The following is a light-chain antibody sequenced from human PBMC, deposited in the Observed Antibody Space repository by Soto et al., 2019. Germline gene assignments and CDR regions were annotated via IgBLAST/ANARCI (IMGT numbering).Light chain of an antibody. Sequence: QSVLTQPASVSGSPGPSITISCTGTSSDVGGYNYVSWYQQHPGKAPKLMIYDVSNRPSGVSNRFSGSKSGNTASLTISGLQAEDEADYYCSSHTSSRVFGGGTKVTVL. CDR1: SSDVGGYNY. V-gene: IGLV2-14*01. J-gene: IGLJ2*01. CDR3: SSHTSSRV. CDR2: DVS.